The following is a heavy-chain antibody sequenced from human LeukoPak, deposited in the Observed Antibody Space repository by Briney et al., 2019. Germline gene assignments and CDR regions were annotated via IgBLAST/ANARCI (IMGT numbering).Heavy chain of an antibody. CDR2: ISSSSSYI. Sequence: PGGSLRLSCAASGFTFSNYAMHWVRQAPGKGLEWVSSISSSSSYIYYADSVKGRFTISRDNAKNSLYLQMNSLRAEDTAVYYCARGSSGWAYFDYWGQGTLVTVSS. CDR1: GFTFSNYA. D-gene: IGHD6-19*01. CDR3: ARGSSGWAYFDY. V-gene: IGHV3-21*01. J-gene: IGHJ4*02.